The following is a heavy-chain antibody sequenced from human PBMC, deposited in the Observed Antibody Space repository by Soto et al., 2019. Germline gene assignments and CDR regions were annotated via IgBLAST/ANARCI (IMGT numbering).Heavy chain of an antibody. Sequence: PSEPLSLTCAVYGGSFSGYYWTWIRQPPGTGLEWIGEINHSGSTNYNPSLKSRVTISVDTSKSQFSLKLTSVTAADTAVYYCARDKITGLFDYWGQGTLVTVSS. CDR3: ARDKITGLFDY. D-gene: IGHD2-8*02. V-gene: IGHV4-34*01. CDR1: GGSFSGYY. CDR2: INHSGST. J-gene: IGHJ4*02.